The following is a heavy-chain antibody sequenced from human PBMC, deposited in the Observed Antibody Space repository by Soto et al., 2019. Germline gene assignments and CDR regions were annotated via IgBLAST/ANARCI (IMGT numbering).Heavy chain of an antibody. CDR2: IYYSGTT. CDR3: ARASFTTIAMDG. CDR1: NGSISNYY. Sequence: PPETLSLTCTVSNGSISNYYWTWIRQPPGKGLEWIGYIYYSGTTNYNTFLKSRITISLDTSKNQFSLKLTSVTAADTAVYYGARASFTTIAMDGWGQGTTVTVSS. D-gene: IGHD1-26*01. V-gene: IGHV4-59*01. J-gene: IGHJ6*02.